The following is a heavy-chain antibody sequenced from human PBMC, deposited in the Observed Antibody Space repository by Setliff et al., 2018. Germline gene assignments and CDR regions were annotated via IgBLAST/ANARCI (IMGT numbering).Heavy chain of an antibody. J-gene: IGHJ5*02. CDR1: GFTFSNYA. CDR3: ARDKLRFLENWFDP. Sequence: GGSLRLSCAASGFTFSNYAMTWVRQAPGKGLEWVSSISSSSSYIYYADSVKGRFTISRDNAKNSLYLQMNSLRAEDTAVYYCARDKLRFLENWFDPWGQGTLVTV. V-gene: IGHV3-21*01. D-gene: IGHD3-3*01. CDR2: ISSSSSYI.